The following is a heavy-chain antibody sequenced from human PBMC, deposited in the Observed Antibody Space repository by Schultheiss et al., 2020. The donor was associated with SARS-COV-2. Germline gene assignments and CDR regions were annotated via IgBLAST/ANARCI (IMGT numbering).Heavy chain of an antibody. D-gene: IGHD4-17*01. J-gene: IGHJ4*02. CDR1: GGSISSGGYN. Sequence: SETLSLTCTVSGGSISSGGYNWSWIRQPPGKRLEWIGNLYYSGSSKYNPSLKSRVTISVDRSQNQFSLKLSSVTAADTAVYYCARDRGYGDYSVYFDYWGQGTLVTVSS. CDR3: ARDRGYGDYSVYFDY. V-gene: IGHV4-61*08. CDR2: LYYSGSS.